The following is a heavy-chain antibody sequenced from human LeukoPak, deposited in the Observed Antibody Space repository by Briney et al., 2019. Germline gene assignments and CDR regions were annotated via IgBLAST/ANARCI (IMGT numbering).Heavy chain of an antibody. CDR1: GFTFDDYG. J-gene: IGHJ4*02. Sequence: RTGGSLRLSCAASGFTFDDYGMSWVRHAPGKGLEWVSGINWNGGSTVYADSVKGRFTISRDNAKKSLYLQMNSLRAEDTALYYCARDNLTWGCSGGSCYPQAYYFDYWGQGTLVTVSS. V-gene: IGHV3-20*04. CDR3: ARDNLTWGCSGGSCYPQAYYFDY. D-gene: IGHD2-15*01. CDR2: INWNGGST.